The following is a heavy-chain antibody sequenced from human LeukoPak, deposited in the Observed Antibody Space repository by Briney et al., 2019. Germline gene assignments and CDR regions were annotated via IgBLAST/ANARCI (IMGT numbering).Heavy chain of an antibody. CDR3: ARGLRYYGSGSSYYFDY. D-gene: IGHD3-10*01. V-gene: IGHV4-34*01. CDR2: INHSGST. CDR1: GGSFSGYY. J-gene: IGHJ4*02. Sequence: SETLSLTCSVYGGSFSGYYWSWIRQPPGKGLEWIGEINHSGSTNYNPSLKSRVTISVDTSKNQFSLKLSSVTAADTAVYYCARGLRYYGSGSSYYFDYWGQGTLVTVSS.